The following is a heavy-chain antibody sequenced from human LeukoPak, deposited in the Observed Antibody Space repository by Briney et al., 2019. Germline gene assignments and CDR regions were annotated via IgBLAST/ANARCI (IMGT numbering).Heavy chain of an antibody. Sequence: ASVKVSCKASGYTFTGYYMHWVRQAPGQGLEWMGWINPNSGGTNYAQKFQGRVTMTRDTSISTAYMELSRLRSDDTAVYYCARTSLPITIFGVVRAENDYWGQGTLVTVSS. CDR1: GYTFTGYY. D-gene: IGHD3-3*01. J-gene: IGHJ4*02. CDR2: INPNSGGT. V-gene: IGHV1-2*02. CDR3: ARTSLPITIFGVVRAENDY.